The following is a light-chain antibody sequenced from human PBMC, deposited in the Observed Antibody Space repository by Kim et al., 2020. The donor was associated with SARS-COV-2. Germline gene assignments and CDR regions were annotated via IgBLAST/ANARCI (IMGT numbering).Light chain of an antibody. J-gene: IGKJ2*01. V-gene: IGKV1-39*01. CDR3: QQSYKIPYT. Sequence: TSVGDRVTITCRASQSIRNYLNWYEQKPGKAPNLLIYAASSLKSGVPSRFSGSGSGTDFTLTISSLQPEDCATYYCQQSYKIPYTFGQGTKLEI. CDR1: QSIRNY. CDR2: AAS.